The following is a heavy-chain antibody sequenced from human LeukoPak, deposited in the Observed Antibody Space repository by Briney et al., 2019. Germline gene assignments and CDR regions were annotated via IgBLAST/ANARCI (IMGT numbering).Heavy chain of an antibody. CDR1: GFTFSSYG. CDR2: IRYDGSNK. V-gene: IGHV3-30*02. CDR3: ATPTTVITLSPLVY. Sequence: GGSLRLSYAASGFTFSSYGMHWVRQAPGKGLEWVAFIRYDGSNKYYADSVKGRFTISRDNSKNTLYLQMNSLRAEDTAVYYCATPTTVITLSPLVYWGQGTLVTVSS. J-gene: IGHJ4*02. D-gene: IGHD4-17*01.